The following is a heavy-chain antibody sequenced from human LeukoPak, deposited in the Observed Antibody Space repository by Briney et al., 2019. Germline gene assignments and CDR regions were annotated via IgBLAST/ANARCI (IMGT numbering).Heavy chain of an antibody. J-gene: IGHJ4*02. V-gene: IGHV3-13*01. Sequence: GGSLRLSCAASGFTFSSYDMHWVRHATGKGLEWVSAIGTAGDTYYPGSVKGRFTISRENAKNSLYLQMNSLRAGDTAVYYCVRAAAGTSHFDYWGQGTLVTVSS. CDR2: IGTAGDT. D-gene: IGHD6-13*01. CDR3: VRAAAGTSHFDY. CDR1: GFTFSSYD.